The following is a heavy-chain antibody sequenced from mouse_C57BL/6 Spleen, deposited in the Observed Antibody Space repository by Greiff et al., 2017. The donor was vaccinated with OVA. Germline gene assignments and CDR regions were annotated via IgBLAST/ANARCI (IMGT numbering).Heavy chain of an antibody. J-gene: IGHJ2*01. CDR2: INPYNGGT. Sequence: EVQRVESGPVLVKPGASVKMSCKASGYTFTDYYMNWVKQSHGKSLEWIGVINPYNGGTSYNQKFKGKATLTVDKSSSTAYMELNSLTSEDSAVYYCARRYYGSSIDYWGQGTTLTVSS. D-gene: IGHD1-1*01. CDR1: GYTFTDYY. CDR3: ARRYYGSSIDY. V-gene: IGHV1-19*01.